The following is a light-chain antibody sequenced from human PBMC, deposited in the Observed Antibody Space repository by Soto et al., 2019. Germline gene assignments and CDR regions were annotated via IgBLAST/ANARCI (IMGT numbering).Light chain of an antibody. Sequence: EIVMTQSPATLSVSPGERATLSCRASQSVSSDLAWYQQKPGQAPRLLIYDASNRATGIPARFSGSGSGTEFTLTISSLQSEDFAVYYCQQYKLWYTFAQGNKLEIK. CDR2: DAS. CDR3: QQYKLWYT. V-gene: IGKV3-15*01. CDR1: QSVSSD. J-gene: IGKJ2*01.